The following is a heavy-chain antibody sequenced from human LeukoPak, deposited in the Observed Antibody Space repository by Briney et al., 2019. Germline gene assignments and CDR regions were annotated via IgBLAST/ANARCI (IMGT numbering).Heavy chain of an antibody. CDR3: AREGIVVVPAAIARYIYYGMDV. D-gene: IGHD2-2*01. Sequence: GGSLRLSCAASGFTFSSDAMHWVRQAPGKGLEWVAVISYDGSNKYYADSVKGRFTISRDNSKNTLYLQMNSLRAEDTAVYYCAREGIVVVPAAIARYIYYGMDVWGQGTTVTVSS. J-gene: IGHJ6*02. CDR1: GFTFSSDA. CDR2: ISYDGSNK. V-gene: IGHV3-30-3*01.